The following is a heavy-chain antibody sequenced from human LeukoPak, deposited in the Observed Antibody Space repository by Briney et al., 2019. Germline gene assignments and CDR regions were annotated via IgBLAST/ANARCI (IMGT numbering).Heavy chain of an antibody. Sequence: SETLSLTCAVFGGSFSGYYWSWIRQPPGKGLEWIGEINHSGSTNYNPSLKSRVTISVDTSKNQFSLKLSSVTAADTAVYYCARYRNYYDSSGFDYWGQGTLVTVSS. J-gene: IGHJ4*02. V-gene: IGHV4-34*01. CDR1: GGSFSGYY. CDR2: INHSGST. D-gene: IGHD3-22*01. CDR3: ARYRNYYDSSGFDY.